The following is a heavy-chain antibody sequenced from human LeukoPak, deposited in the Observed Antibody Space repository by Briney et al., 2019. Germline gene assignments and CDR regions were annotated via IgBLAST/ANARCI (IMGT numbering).Heavy chain of an antibody. Sequence: GGSLRLSCAASGFTFSSYSMNWVRQTPGKGLVWVSSISSSSSYIYYADSVKGRFTISRDNAKNSLFLQMKSLRAEDTAVYYCARDRETSSCFDYWGQGTLVTVSS. J-gene: IGHJ4*02. V-gene: IGHV3-21*01. CDR3: ARDRETSSCFDY. D-gene: IGHD6-13*01. CDR1: GFTFSSYS. CDR2: ISSSSSYI.